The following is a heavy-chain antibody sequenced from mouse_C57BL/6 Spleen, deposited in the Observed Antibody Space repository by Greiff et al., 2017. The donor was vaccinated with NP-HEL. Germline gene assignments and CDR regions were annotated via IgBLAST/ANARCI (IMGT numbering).Heavy chain of an antibody. Sequence: EVQLQESGPELVKPGASVKISCKASGYSFTGYYMNWVKQSPEKSLEWIGEINPSTGGTTYNQKFKAKATLTVDKSSNTAYIQLKSLTSEDSAVFYCARRGYGPRYYFDDWGQGTTLTVSS. CDR1: GYSFTGYY. CDR3: ARRGYGPRYYFDD. V-gene: IGHV1-42*01. D-gene: IGHD1-1*01. CDR2: INPSTGGT. J-gene: IGHJ2*01.